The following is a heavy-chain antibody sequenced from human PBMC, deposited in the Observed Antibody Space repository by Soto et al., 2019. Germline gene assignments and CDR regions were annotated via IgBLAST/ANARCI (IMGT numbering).Heavy chain of an antibody. V-gene: IGHV3-30-3*01. J-gene: IGHJ4*02. CDR3: AREGSITMIVVVITSYFDY. CDR2: ISYDGSNK. D-gene: IGHD3-22*01. CDR1: GFTFSSYA. Sequence: PGGSLRLSCAASGFTFSSYAMHWVRQAPGKGLEWVAVISYDGSNKYYADSVKGRFTISRDNSKNTLYLQMNSLRAEDTAVYYCAREGSITMIVVVITSYFDYWGQGTLLTVSS.